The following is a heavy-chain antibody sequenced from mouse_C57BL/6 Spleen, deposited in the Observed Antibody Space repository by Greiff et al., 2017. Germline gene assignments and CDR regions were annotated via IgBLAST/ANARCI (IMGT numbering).Heavy chain of an antibody. J-gene: IGHJ4*01. CDR3: AKPFYEEDMYY. CDR2: IHPNSGST. Sequence: QVQLQQPGAELVKPGASVKLSCKASGYSFTSYWMHWVKQRPGQGLEWIGMIHPNSGSTNYNEKFKSKATLTVDKSSSTAYMQLNSLTSEDSAVYYCAKPFYEEDMYYWGQGTSDTVYS. V-gene: IGHV1-64*01. CDR1: GYSFTSYW. D-gene: IGHD2-3*01.